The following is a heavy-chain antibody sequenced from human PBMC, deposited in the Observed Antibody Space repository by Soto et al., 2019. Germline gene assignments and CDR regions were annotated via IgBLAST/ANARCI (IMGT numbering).Heavy chain of an antibody. Sequence: QITLNESGPTVVKPTETLTLTCTFSGFSLTTSGVGVGWVRQSPGKAPEWLAFIYWDDDKRYSTSLKSRLTITKDTSKTQVVLKMANVDPADTATYYCAHRVLRAVFGLVTTTAIYFDFWGQGTPVVVSS. J-gene: IGHJ4*02. D-gene: IGHD3-3*01. CDR2: IYWDDDK. V-gene: IGHV2-5*02. CDR3: AHRVLRAVFGLVTTTAIYFDF. CDR1: GFSLTTSGVG.